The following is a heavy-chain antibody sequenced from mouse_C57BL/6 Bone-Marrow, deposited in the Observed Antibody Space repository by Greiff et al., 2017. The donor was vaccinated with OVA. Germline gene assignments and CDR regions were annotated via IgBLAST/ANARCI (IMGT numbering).Heavy chain of an antibody. V-gene: IGHV1-19*01. J-gene: IGHJ4*01. Sequence: VQLQQSGPELVKPGASVKISCKASGYTFTDYYMNWVKQSHGKSLEWIGVINPYNGGTSYNQKFKGKATLTVDKSSSTAYMELNSLTSEDSAVYYCARGDYYGSSYDAMDYWGQGTSVTVSS. D-gene: IGHD1-1*01. CDR1: GYTFTDYY. CDR3: ARGDYYGSSYDAMDY. CDR2: INPYNGGT.